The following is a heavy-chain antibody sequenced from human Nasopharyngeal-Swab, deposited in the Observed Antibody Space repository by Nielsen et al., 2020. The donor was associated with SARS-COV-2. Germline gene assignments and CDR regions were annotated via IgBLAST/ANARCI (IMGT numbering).Heavy chain of an antibody. Sequence: REAPGKGLEWIGFIYYSGTTSYNPSLMSRVTITVDTSKNQFSLDLNSVTAADTAVYYCAGGTYYYYGMDVWGQGITVTVSS. D-gene: IGHD3-16*01. CDR2: IYYSGTT. CDR3: AGGTYYYYGMDV. J-gene: IGHJ6*02. V-gene: IGHV4-59*01.